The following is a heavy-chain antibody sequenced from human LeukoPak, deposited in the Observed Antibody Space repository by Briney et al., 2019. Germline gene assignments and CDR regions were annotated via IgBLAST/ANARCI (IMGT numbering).Heavy chain of an antibody. Sequence: GGSLRLSCAASGFTFSRYWMSWVRQAPGKGLEWVANIRQDAGEKYYVDSVEGRFTISRDNARNSLYLQMNSRRVEDTAVYYCARDLYCSSISCYNRYFYMDVWGKGTTVTVSS. D-gene: IGHD2-2*02. J-gene: IGHJ6*03. CDR2: IRQDAGEK. V-gene: IGHV3-7*01. CDR3: ARDLYCSSISCYNRYFYMDV. CDR1: GFTFSRYW.